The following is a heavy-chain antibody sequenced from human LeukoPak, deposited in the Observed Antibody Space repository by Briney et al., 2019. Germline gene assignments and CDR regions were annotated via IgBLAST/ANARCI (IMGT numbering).Heavy chain of an antibody. Sequence: PGGSLRLSCAASGFTFSSYWMHWVRQAPGKGLVWVSRINSDGSSTSYADSVKGRFTISRDNAKNTLYLQMNSLRAEDTAVYYCARDPPRRYFDQEKYYYYMDVWGKGTTVTVPS. CDR1: GFTFSSYW. V-gene: IGHV3-74*01. CDR3: ARDPPRRYFDQEKYYYYMDV. CDR2: INSDGSST. J-gene: IGHJ6*03. D-gene: IGHD3-9*01.